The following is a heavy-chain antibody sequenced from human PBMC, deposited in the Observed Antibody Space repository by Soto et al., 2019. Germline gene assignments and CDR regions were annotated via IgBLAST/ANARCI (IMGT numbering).Heavy chain of an antibody. J-gene: IGHJ4*02. CDR1: GFTFDTYA. V-gene: IGHV3-30-3*01. CDR3: TRGLLTDYFDY. Sequence: QVQLVESGGGVVQSGRSLRLSCEASGFTFDTYAMHWVRQAPGKGLEWVAVISYDGSNQFYAGSVKGRFTVSRDNSKNTLYLQMNSLRNDDTAVYYCTRGLLTDYFDYWGQGALVTVSS. CDR2: ISYDGSNQ.